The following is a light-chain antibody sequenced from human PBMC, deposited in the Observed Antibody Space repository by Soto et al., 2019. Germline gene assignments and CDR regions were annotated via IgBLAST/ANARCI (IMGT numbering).Light chain of an antibody. CDR2: DTF. V-gene: IGKV3-15*01. CDR1: QSVSNN. J-gene: IGKJ1*01. Sequence: EIVMTQSPATLSVSPGERATLSCRASQSVSNNLAWYQQKPGQAPRLLIYDTFTRATGIPARFSGGGSGTEFTLTISSLQSEDFAVYYCQQYNNWPPWTFGQGTKVEIK. CDR3: QQYNNWPPWT.